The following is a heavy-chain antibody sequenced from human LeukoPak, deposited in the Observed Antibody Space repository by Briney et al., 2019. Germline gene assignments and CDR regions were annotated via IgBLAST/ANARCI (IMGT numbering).Heavy chain of an antibody. CDR1: GSSISRDYY. Sequence: PSETLSLTCTVSGSSISRDYYWGWIRQPPGKGLEWIGSFSHSGSVYYNPSLESRATISVDTPKNQFSLKLTAVTAADTAFYYCAREVTGSTWSAESQHWGQGTLVTVSS. V-gene: IGHV4-38-2*02. CDR3: AREVTGSTWSAESQH. J-gene: IGHJ1*01. D-gene: IGHD6-13*01. CDR2: FSHSGSV.